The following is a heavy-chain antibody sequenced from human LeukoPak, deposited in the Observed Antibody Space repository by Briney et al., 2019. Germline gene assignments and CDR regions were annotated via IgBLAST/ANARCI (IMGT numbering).Heavy chain of an antibody. J-gene: IGHJ3*02. D-gene: IGHD2-21*01. CDR2: IYYSGST. CDR1: GGSISSYY. V-gene: IGHV4-59*13. Sequence: PSGTLSLTCTVSGGSISSYYWSWIRQPPGKDRKWIGYIYYSGSTNYNPSLKSRVTLSVDTSKNQFSLKLSSVTAADTAVYYCARDDSRKGFDIWGQGTMVTVSS. CDR3: ARDDSRKGFDI.